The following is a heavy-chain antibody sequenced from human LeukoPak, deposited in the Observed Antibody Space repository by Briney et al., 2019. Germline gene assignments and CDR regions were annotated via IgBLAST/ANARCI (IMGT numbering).Heavy chain of an antibody. V-gene: IGHV3-73*01. CDR3: TSPDYYYMDI. J-gene: IGHJ6*03. CDR1: GFTFSGSV. CDR2: IRSKANSYAT. Sequence: GGSLRLSCAASGFTFSGSVMHWVRQAAGKGLEWVGRIRSKANSYATAYAASVKGRFTISRDDSKNTAYLQMNSLKTEDTAVYYCTSPDYYYMDIWGKGTTVTISS.